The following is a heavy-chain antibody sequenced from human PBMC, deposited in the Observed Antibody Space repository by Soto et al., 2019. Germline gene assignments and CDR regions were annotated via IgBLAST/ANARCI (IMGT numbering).Heavy chain of an antibody. J-gene: IGHJ4*02. Sequence: QLQLQESGPGLVKPSETLSLTCTVSGGSISSSSYYWGWIRQPPGKGLEWIGSIYYSGSTYYNPSLKSRVTISVDTSKNQFSLKLSSVTAADTAVYYCASQPIVATILYFDYWGQGTLVTVSS. CDR2: IYYSGST. CDR3: ASQPIVATILYFDY. CDR1: GGSISSSSYY. D-gene: IGHD5-12*01. V-gene: IGHV4-39*01.